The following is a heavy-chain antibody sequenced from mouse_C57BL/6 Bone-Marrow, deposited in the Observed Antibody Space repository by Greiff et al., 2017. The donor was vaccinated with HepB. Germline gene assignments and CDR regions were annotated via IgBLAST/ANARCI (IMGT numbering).Heavy chain of an antibody. CDR3: ARGALWRYSRSWYVDV. V-gene: IGHV1-36*01. D-gene: IGHD2-14*01. CDR2: VYPYNGGT. J-gene: IGHJ1*03. CDR1: GFTFTDYY. Sequence: EVQLQQSGPVLVKPGPSVKISCKASGFTFTDYYMHWVKQSHGKSLEWIGLVYPYNGGTSYNQKFKGKATLTVDTSSSTAYMELNSLTSEDSAVYYCARGALWRYSRSWYVDVWGTGTTVTVSS.